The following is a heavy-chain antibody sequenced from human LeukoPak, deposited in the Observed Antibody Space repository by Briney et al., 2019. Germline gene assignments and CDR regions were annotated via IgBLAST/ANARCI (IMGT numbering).Heavy chain of an antibody. J-gene: IGHJ4*02. CDR3: ARESATGDLGY. CDR2: IKQDGSEK. V-gene: IGHV3-7*03. CDR1: GFTFSSYW. D-gene: IGHD7-27*01. Sequence: GGSLRLSCAASGFTFSSYWMGWVRQAPGKGREWVANIKQDGSEKYYVDSVKGRFTISRDNAKNSLYLQMNSLRAEDTAVYYCARESATGDLGYWGQGTLVTVSS.